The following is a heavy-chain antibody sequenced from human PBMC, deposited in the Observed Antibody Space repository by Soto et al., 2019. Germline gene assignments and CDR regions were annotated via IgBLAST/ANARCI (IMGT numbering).Heavy chain of an antibody. Sequence: QVQLQESGPGLVKPSETLSLTCTVSGGSVSSGSYYWSWIRQPPGKGLEWIGYIYYSGSTNYNPSLKSRVTISVDTSKNQFSLKLSSVTAADTAVYYCAGTSSSWSGHNWFDPWGQGTLVTVSS. D-gene: IGHD6-13*01. V-gene: IGHV4-61*01. J-gene: IGHJ5*02. CDR3: AGTSSSWSGHNWFDP. CDR1: GGSVSSGSYY. CDR2: IYYSGST.